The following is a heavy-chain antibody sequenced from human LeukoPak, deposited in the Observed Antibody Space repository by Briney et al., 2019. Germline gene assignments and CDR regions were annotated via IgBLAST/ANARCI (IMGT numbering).Heavy chain of an antibody. D-gene: IGHD6-13*01. CDR1: GFTLSSFW. Sequence: PGGSLRLSCAASGFTLSSFWMSWVRQAPGKGLEWVANIKQDGSERSYVDSVKGRFTISRDNAKNSLFLQMNSLRAEDTAVYYCARDWQWQQLDGDAFDIWGQGTMVTVSS. J-gene: IGHJ3*02. CDR2: IKQDGSER. CDR3: ARDWQWQQLDGDAFDI. V-gene: IGHV3-7*04.